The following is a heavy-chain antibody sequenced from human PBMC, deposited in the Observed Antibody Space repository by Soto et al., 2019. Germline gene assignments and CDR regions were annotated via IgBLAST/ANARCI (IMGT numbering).Heavy chain of an antibody. J-gene: IGHJ3*02. D-gene: IGHD6-13*01. CDR1: GVTVSSNY. CDR3: ARDSIAAGVFDI. CDR2: IYSGGGT. Sequence: EVQLVETGGGLIQPGGSLRLSCAPSGVTVSSNYMSWVRQAPGKGLEWVSAIYSGGGTYYADSVKGRFTISRDNSKNTLYLQMDSLRAEDTAVYYCARDSIAAGVFDIWGQGTMVTVSS. V-gene: IGHV3-53*02.